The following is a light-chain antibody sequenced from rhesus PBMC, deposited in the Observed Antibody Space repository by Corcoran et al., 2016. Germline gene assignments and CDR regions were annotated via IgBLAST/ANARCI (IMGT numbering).Light chain of an antibody. J-gene: IGKJ4*01. V-gene: IGKV1-25*01. CDR1: QGISKY. CDR3: PQHNSYPLT. CDR2: DAS. Sequence: DIQMTQSPSSLSASVGDTVTITCQARQGISKYLAWYQQKPGKAPTLLIDDASTLQSGDPSRFSSTGSWTDITLPISSLQPADFATYYCPQHNSYPLTFGGGTKVALK.